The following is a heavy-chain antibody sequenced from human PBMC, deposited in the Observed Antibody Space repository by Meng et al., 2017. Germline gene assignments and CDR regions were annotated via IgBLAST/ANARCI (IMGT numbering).Heavy chain of an antibody. CDR1: GGTFSSYA. D-gene: IGHD5-24*01. CDR2: IIPIFGTA. CDR3: ARAGEMATITDAFDI. V-gene: IGHV1-69*05. Sequence: SVKVSCKASGGTFSSYAISWVRQAPGQGLEWMGGIIPIFGTANYAQKFQGRVTITTDESTSTAYMELSSLRSEDTAVYYCARAGEMATITDAFDIWGQGTRVTVSS. J-gene: IGHJ3*02.